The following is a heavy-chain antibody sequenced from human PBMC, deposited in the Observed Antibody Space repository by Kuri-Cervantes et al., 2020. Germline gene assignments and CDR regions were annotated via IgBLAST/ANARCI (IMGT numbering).Heavy chain of an antibody. CDR1: GGSFSGYY. V-gene: IGHV4-34*01. Sequence: ESLKISCAVYGGSFSGYYWSWIRQPPGKGLEWIGEINHSGSTNYNPSLKSRVTISVDTSKNQFSLKLSSVTAADTAVYYCARDPRTMTYWDQGTLVTVSS. D-gene: IGHD2-21*02. J-gene: IGHJ4*02. CDR3: ARDPRTMTY. CDR2: INHSGST.